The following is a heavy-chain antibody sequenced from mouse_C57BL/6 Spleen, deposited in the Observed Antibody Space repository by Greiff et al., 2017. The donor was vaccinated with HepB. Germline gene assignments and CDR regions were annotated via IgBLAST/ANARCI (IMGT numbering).Heavy chain of an antibody. J-gene: IGHJ3*01. Sequence: VKLMESGAELMKPGASVKLSCKATGYTFTGYWIEWVKQRPGHGLEWIGEILPGSGSTNYNEKFKGKATFTANTSSNTAYMTLNSQTTEESAIYYCAELYGYDGAWYAYWGQGTLLTVSA. D-gene: IGHD2-2*01. CDR1: GYTFTGYW. CDR2: ILPGSGST. CDR3: AELYGYDGAWYAY. V-gene: IGHV1-9*01.